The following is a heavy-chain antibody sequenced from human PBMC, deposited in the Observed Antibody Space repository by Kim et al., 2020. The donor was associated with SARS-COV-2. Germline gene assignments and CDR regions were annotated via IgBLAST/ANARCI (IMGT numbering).Heavy chain of an antibody. V-gene: IGHV4-39*01. CDR3: TRRRNDSSAYFSNEAF. CDR1: GGSISSSGYY. D-gene: IGHD3-22*01. J-gene: IGHJ3*01. CDR2: IYYSGST. Sequence: SETLSLTCTVSGGSISSSGYYWGWIRQPPGKGLEWIGSIYYSGSTYYNPSLKSRVTITVDTSKNQFSLRLSSVTAADTAVYYCTRRRNDSSAYFSNEAF.